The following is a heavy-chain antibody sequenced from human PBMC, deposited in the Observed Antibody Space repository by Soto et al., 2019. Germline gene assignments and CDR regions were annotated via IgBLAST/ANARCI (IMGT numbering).Heavy chain of an antibody. CDR1: GFTFSSFA. D-gene: IGHD2-2*01. Sequence: GGSLRLSCAASGFTFSSFAMTWVRQAPGKGLEWVSVISGSGDRTFYADSVKGRFTISRDNSKNTLYLHMNSLRAEDTAVFFCAKDLCSTTNCYLDCWGQGTLVTVSS. CDR2: ISGSGDRT. V-gene: IGHV3-23*01. CDR3: AKDLCSTTNCYLDC. J-gene: IGHJ4*02.